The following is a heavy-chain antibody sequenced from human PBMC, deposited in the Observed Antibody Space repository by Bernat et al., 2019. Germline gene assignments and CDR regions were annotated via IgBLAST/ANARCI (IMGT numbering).Heavy chain of an antibody. CDR3: ARERNDFWSGYYRLYGMDV. CDR2: IYYSGSN. D-gene: IGHD3-3*01. CDR1: GGSISSSSYY. Sequence: QLQLQESGPGLVKPSETLSLTCTVSGGSISSSSYYWGWIRQPPGKGREWIGSIYYSGSNYYNPSIKSRVTIAVDTSKNQFSLKLSSVTAAATAVYYCARERNDFWSGYYRLYGMDVWGQGTTVTVSS. V-gene: IGHV4-39*02. J-gene: IGHJ6*02.